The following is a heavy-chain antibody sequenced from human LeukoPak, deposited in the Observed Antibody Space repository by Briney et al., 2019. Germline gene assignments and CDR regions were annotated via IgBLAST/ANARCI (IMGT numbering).Heavy chain of an antibody. V-gene: IGHV1-18*01. CDR2: ISAYNGNT. J-gene: IGHJ6*03. CDR3: ARVGKAAWVGYYYYYMDV. Sequence: ASVKVSCKASGYTFTSYGISWVRQAPGQGLEWMGWISAYNGNTNYAQKLQGRVTMTTDTSTSTAYMELRSLRSDDTAVYYCARVGKAAWVGYYYYYMDVWGKGTTVTVSS. CDR1: GYTFTSYG. D-gene: IGHD6-13*01.